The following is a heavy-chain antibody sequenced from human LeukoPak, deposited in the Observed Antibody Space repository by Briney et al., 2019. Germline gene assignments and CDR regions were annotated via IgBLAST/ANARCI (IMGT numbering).Heavy chain of an antibody. J-gene: IGHJ4*02. CDR1: GFTFSSYE. CDR2: ISSSGSTI. D-gene: IGHD4-17*01. Sequence: GGSLRLSCAASGFTFSSYEMNWVRQAPGKGLEWVSYISSSGSTIYYADSVKGRFTISRDNARNSLYLQMNSLRAEDTAAYYYARDRGGGDYLGYWGQGTLVTVSS. CDR3: ARDRGGGDYLGY. V-gene: IGHV3-48*03.